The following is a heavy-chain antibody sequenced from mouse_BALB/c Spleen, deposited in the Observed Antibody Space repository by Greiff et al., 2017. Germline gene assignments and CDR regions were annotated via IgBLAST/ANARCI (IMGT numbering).Heavy chain of an antibody. CDR3: ARVTTALYYAMDY. CDR1: GFTFSSYG. D-gene: IGHD1-2*01. J-gene: IGHJ4*01. CDR2: ISSGGSYT. V-gene: IGHV5-6*01. Sequence: EVKVVESGGDLVKPGGSLKLSCAASGFTFSSYGMSWVRQTPDKRLEWVATISSGGSYTYYPDSVKGRFTISRDNAKNTLYLQMSSLKSEDTAMYYCARVTTALYYAMDYWGQGTSVTVSS.